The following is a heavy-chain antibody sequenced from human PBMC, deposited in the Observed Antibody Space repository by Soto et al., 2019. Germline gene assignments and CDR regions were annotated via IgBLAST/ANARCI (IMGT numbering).Heavy chain of an antibody. V-gene: IGHV3-21*01. CDR1: GFTFSSYS. Sequence: EVQLVESGGGLVKPGGSLRLSCAASGFTFSSYSMNWVRQAPGKGLEWVSSISSSNSYIYYADSVKGRFTISRDNAKNSLYLQMNSLRAEDTAVYYCARPDDYGDYVLWDYWGQGTLVTVSS. D-gene: IGHD4-17*01. J-gene: IGHJ4*02. CDR3: ARPDDYGDYVLWDY. CDR2: ISSSNSYI.